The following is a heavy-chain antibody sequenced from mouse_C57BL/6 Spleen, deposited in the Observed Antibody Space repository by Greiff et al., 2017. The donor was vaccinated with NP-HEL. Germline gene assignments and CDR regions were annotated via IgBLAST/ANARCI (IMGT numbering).Heavy chain of an antibody. V-gene: IGHV1-52*01. CDR1: GYTFTSYW. J-gene: IGHJ2*01. Sequence: QVQLQQPGAELVRPGSSVKLSCKASGYTFTSYWMHWVKQRPIQGLEWIGNIDPSDSETHYNQKFKDKATLTVDKSSSTAYMQLISLTSEDSAVYYCARGITYGSSYDYWGQGTTLTVSS. CDR3: ARGITYGSSYDY. D-gene: IGHD1-1*01. CDR2: IDPSDSET.